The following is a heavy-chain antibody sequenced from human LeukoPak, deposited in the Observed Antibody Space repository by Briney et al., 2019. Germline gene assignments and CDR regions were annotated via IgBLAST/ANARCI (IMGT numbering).Heavy chain of an antibody. D-gene: IGHD5-18*01. V-gene: IGHV1-2*02. Sequence: ASVEVSCRASGYTFTGYYMHWVRQAPGQGLEWMGWINPNSGGTNYAQKFQGRVTMTRNTSISTAYMELSRLRSDDTAVYYCARGVDTAMIDYWGQGTLVTVSS. CDR2: INPNSGGT. J-gene: IGHJ4*02. CDR3: ARGVDTAMIDY. CDR1: GYTFTGYY.